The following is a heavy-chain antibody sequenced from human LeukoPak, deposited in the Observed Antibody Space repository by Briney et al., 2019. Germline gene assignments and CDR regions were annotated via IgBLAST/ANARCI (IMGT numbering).Heavy chain of an antibody. D-gene: IGHD3-22*01. CDR1: GYTLTDFS. Sequence: ASVKVSCNISGYTLTDFSMHWVRQAPGKGLEWMGWISAYSGNTNYAQKLQGRVTMTTETSTSTAYMELECLRSDDTAVYYCAISQGSYYDTSGYLGGDYWGQGTLVTVSS. CDR2: ISAYSGNT. CDR3: AISQGSYYDTSGYLGGDY. V-gene: IGHV1-18*04. J-gene: IGHJ4*02.